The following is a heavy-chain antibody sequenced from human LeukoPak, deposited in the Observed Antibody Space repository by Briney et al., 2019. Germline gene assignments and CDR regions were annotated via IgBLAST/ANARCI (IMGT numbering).Heavy chain of an antibody. Sequence: SETLSLTCAVYGGSFSGYYWSWIRQPPGKGLEWIGEINHSGSTNYNPSLKSRVTISVDTSKNQFSLKLTSVTAADTAVYYCASLRPYSSGWYDSWGQGTLVTVSS. CDR2: INHSGST. D-gene: IGHD6-19*01. CDR1: GGSFSGYY. V-gene: IGHV4-34*01. CDR3: ASLRPYSSGWYDS. J-gene: IGHJ5*01.